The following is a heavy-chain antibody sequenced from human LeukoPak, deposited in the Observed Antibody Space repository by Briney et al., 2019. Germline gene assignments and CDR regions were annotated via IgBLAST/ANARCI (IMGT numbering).Heavy chain of an antibody. CDR1: GFTFSSYS. J-gene: IGHJ4*02. CDR2: ISSSSSTI. CDR3: ARGQPAPIDY. D-gene: IGHD2-2*01. V-gene: IGHV3-48*01. Sequence: GGSLRLSCAASGFTFSSYSMNWVRQAPGKGLEWVSYISSSSSTIYYADSVKGRFTISRDNAKNSLYLQMNSLRAEDTAAYYCARGQPAPIDYWGQGTLVTVSS.